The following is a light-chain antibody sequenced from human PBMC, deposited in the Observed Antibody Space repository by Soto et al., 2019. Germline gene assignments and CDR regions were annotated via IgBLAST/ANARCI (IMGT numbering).Light chain of an antibody. CDR1: SSDVGGHNY. J-gene: IGLJ3*02. V-gene: IGLV2-8*01. CDR2: EVS. CDR3: SSTAGNNNLV. Sequence: QSALTQSPSASGSPGQSVTISWTGTSSDVGGHNYVSWYQHHPGKAPKLIIYEVSKRPSGVPDRFSGSKSANTASLTVSGLQAEDEAFYYCSSTAGNNNLVFGGGTKLTVL.